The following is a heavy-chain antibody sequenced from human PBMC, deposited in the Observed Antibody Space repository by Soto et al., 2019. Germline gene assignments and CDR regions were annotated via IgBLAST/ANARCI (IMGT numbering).Heavy chain of an antibody. V-gene: IGHV3-30*18. CDR1: GFTFSSYG. CDR3: AKDPARQQLVPLYFQH. CDR2: ISYDGSNK. Sequence: GGSLRLSCAASGFTFSSYGMHWVRQAPGKGLEWVAVISYDGSNKYYADSVKGRFTISRDNSKNTLYLQMNSLRAEDTAVYYCAKDPARQQLVPLYFQHWGQGTLVTVSS. D-gene: IGHD6-13*01. J-gene: IGHJ1*01.